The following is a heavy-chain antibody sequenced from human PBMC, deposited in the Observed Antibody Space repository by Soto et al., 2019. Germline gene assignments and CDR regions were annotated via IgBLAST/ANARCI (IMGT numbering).Heavy chain of an antibody. J-gene: IGHJ6*02. CDR1: GGTFSSYT. CDR2: IIPILGIA. Sequence: SVKVSCKASGGTFSSYTISWVRQAPGQGLEWMGRIIPILGIANYAQKFQGRVTITADKATSTAYMELSSLRSEDTAVYYCARGIVGATRYYYYGMDVWGQGTTVTVSS. D-gene: IGHD1-26*01. CDR3: ARGIVGATRYYYYGMDV. V-gene: IGHV1-69*02.